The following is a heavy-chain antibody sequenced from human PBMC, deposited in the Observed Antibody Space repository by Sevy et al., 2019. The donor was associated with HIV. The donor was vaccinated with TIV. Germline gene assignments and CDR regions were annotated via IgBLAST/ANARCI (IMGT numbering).Heavy chain of an antibody. V-gene: IGHV3-7*03. J-gene: IGHJ3*02. CDR1: GFTLSSFC. CDR3: ARDKNHYDRSVYYDAFDI. CDR2: IKEDGSDK. D-gene: IGHD3-22*01. Sequence: GGSLRISCAASGFTLSSFCMTWVRQAPGKGLEWVANIKEDGSDKNYLDSVKGRFTISRDNAKNSLYLQMNSLRAEDTAVYYSARDKNHYDRSVYYDAFDIWGQGTMVTVSS.